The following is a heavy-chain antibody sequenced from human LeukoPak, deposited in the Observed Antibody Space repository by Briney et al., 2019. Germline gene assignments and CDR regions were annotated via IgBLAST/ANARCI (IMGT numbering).Heavy chain of an antibody. J-gene: IGHJ6*03. V-gene: IGHV3-23*01. D-gene: IGHD2-2*01. Sequence: GGSLRLSCAASGFTFSIYAMSWVRQAPGKGLEWVSVISGSGGSTYYADSVKGRFTISRDNSKNTLYLQMNSLRAEDTAVYYCAKGGEYCSSTSCYGDYYYYYMDVWGKGTTVTVSS. CDR1: GFTFSIYA. CDR3: AKGGEYCSSTSCYGDYYYYYMDV. CDR2: ISGSGGST.